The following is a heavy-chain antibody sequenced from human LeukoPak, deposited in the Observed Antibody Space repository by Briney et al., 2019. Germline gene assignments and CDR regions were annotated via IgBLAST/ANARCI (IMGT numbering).Heavy chain of an antibody. CDR1: GGSISSGSHY. D-gene: IGHD5-24*01. J-gene: IGHJ5*02. V-gene: IGHV4-61*02. Sequence: PSETLSLTCTVSGGSISSGSHYWGCIRQPAGRGLEWIGRIYPSGSTNYNPSLKSRVTISVDTSKNQFSLKLSSVTAADTAVYHCARVSSRDSRFDPWGQGTLVTVSS. CDR2: IYPSGST. CDR3: ARVSSRDSRFDP.